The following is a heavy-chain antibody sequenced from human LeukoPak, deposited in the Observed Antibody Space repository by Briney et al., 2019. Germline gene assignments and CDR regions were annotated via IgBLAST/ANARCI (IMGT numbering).Heavy chain of an antibody. V-gene: IGHV4-39*01. CDR2: IYYSGST. CDR1: GGSISSSSYS. D-gene: IGHD3-16*01. J-gene: IGHJ5*02. Sequence: SETLSLTCTVSGGSISSSSYSWGWIRQPPGKGLEWIGSIYYSGSTYYNPSLKSRVTISVDTSKNQFSLKLSSVTAADTAVYYCARHWYSTFVWFDPWGQGTLVTVSS. CDR3: ARHWYSTFVWFDP.